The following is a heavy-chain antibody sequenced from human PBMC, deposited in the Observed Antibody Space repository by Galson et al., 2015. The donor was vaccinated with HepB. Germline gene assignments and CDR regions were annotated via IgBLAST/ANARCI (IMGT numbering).Heavy chain of an antibody. CDR2: ISYDGSNK. CDR3: AKGLLHDYGDPSDC. Sequence: SLRLSCAASGFTFSSYGMHWVRQAPGKGLEWVAVISYDGSNKYYADSVKGRFTISRDNSKNTLYLQMNSLRAEDTAVYYCAKGLLHDYGDPSDCWGQGTLVTVSS. V-gene: IGHV3-30*18. J-gene: IGHJ4*02. D-gene: IGHD4-17*01. CDR1: GFTFSSYG.